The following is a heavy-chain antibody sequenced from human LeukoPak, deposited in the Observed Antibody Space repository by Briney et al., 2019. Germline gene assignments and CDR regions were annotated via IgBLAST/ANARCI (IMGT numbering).Heavy chain of an antibody. Sequence: PGGSLRLSCAASGFTFSSYAMSWVRQAPGKGLEWVSAISGSGGSTYYADSVKGRFTISRDNYKNTLYLQMNSLSAEDTAVYYCADIGSAGTDHWGQGTLVTVSS. D-gene: IGHD5-12*01. CDR2: ISGSGGST. J-gene: IGHJ4*02. V-gene: IGHV3-23*01. CDR1: GFTFSSYA. CDR3: ADIGSAGTDH.